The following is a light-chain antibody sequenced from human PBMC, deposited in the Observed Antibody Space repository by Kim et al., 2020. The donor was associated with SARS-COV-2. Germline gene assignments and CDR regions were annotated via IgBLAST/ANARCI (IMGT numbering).Light chain of an antibody. CDR1: VNGRKS. CDR2: YDS. CDR3: LVWDSTSDHYV. V-gene: IGLV3-21*04. J-gene: IGLJ1*01. Sequence: APGQKASVTWGGNVNGRKSIHFYQHKPGQAPVLATYYDSARPSGIPERFSGSNSGNTATLSISRVDAGYEAYYFCLVWDSTSDHYVFATGTKVTVL.